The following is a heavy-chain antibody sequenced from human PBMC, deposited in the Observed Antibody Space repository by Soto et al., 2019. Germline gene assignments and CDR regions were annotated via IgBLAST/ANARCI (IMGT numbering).Heavy chain of an antibody. CDR2: IIPIFGTA. Sequence: VKVSCKASGGTFSSYAISWVRQAPGQGLEWMGGIIPIFGTANYAQKFQGRVTITADKSTSTAYMELSSLRSEDTAVYYCASPTHTIFGVVITYGLYGMDVWGQGTTVTVSS. CDR1: GGTFSSYA. J-gene: IGHJ6*02. CDR3: ASPTHTIFGVVITYGLYGMDV. V-gene: IGHV1-69*13. D-gene: IGHD3-3*01.